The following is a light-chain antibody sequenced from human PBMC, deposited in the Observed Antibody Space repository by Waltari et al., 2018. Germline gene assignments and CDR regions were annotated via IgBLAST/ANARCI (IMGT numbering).Light chain of an antibody. CDR2: AAS. J-gene: IGKJ1*01. CDR3: QQYYSYPPRGT. Sequence: AIRMTQSPSSFSASTGDRVTITCRASQGISSYLAWYQQKPGKAPKLLIYAASTLQSGVPSRFSGSGSGTDFTLTISCLQSEDFATYYCQQYYSYPPRGTFGQGTKVEIK. CDR1: QGISSY. V-gene: IGKV1-8*01.